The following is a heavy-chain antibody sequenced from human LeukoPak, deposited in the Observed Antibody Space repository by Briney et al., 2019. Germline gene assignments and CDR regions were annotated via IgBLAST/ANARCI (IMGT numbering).Heavy chain of an antibody. Sequence: GGSLRLSCAASGFTFSSYAMNWVRQAPGKGLEWVSAISGNGASTYYADSVKGRFTISRDNSKNKVYLQMNSLRGEDTAIYYCAKTGDRDYWGRGTLVTVSS. CDR2: ISGNGAST. CDR3: AKTGDRDY. CDR1: GFTFSSYA. D-gene: IGHD7-27*01. J-gene: IGHJ4*02. V-gene: IGHV3-23*01.